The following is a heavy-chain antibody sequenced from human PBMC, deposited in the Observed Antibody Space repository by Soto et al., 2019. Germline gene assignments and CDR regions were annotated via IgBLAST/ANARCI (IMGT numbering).Heavy chain of an antibody. CDR3: ARVGQYSDFDY. V-gene: IGHV1-3*01. D-gene: IGHD1-26*01. Sequence: QVQLVQSGAEVKKPGASVKVSCKASGYTFTSYAMHWVRQAPGQRHEWMGWINAGNGNTKYSQKFQGRVTITRDTSASTAYMELSSLRSEDTAVYYCARVGQYSDFDYWGQGTLVTVSS. J-gene: IGHJ4*02. CDR1: GYTFTSYA. CDR2: INAGNGNT.